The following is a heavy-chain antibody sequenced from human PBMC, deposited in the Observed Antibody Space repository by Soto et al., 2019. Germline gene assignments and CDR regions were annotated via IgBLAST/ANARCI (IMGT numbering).Heavy chain of an antibody. J-gene: IGHJ4*02. CDR2: IFWDDDK. D-gene: IGHD5-18*01. CDR1: GFSLSTSGVG. CDR3: AHLPWKQLWPRAPVVY. V-gene: IGHV2-5*02. Sequence: GPTLVNPTQTLTLTCTFSGFSLSTSGVGVGWIRQPPGKALEWPGIIFWDDDKRYRPSLKSRVTITKDTSKNQLVLTMTNMDPVDTATYYCAHLPWKQLWPRAPVVYWGQGTPVTVSS.